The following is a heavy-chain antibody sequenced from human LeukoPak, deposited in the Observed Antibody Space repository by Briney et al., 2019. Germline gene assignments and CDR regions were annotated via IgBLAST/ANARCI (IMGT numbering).Heavy chain of an antibody. V-gene: IGHV1-8*01. CDR1: GYTLPSYD. CDR3: AREVQAYDFWSTDYYMDV. D-gene: IGHD3/OR15-3a*01. CDR2: MNPNSGNT. Sequence: ASVKVSCKASGYTLPSYDIIWVRQATGHGLEWMGWMNPNSGNTGYAQKFQGRVTMTRNTSISTAYMELSSLRSEDTAVYYCAREVQAYDFWSTDYYMDVWGKGTTVTVSS. J-gene: IGHJ6*03.